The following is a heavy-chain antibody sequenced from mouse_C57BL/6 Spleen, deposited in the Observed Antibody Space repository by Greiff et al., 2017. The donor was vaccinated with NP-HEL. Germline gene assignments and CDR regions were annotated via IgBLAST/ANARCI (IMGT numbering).Heavy chain of an antibody. CDR2: IYPGSGNT. Sequence: QVQLQQSGAELVRPGASVKLSCKASGYTFTDYYINWVKQRPGQGLEWIARIYPGSGNTYYNEKFKGKATLTAEKSSSTAYMQLSSLTSEDSAVYFCARYSNYRYFDYWGQGTTLTVSS. CDR3: ARYSNYRYFDY. V-gene: IGHV1-76*01. J-gene: IGHJ2*01. CDR1: GYTFTDYY. D-gene: IGHD2-5*01.